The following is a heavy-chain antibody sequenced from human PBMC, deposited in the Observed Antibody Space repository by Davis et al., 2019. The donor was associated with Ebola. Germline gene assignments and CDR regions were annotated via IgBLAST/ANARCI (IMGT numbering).Heavy chain of an antibody. J-gene: IGHJ2*01. CDR1: GGSISGSSFY. D-gene: IGHD1-1*01. V-gene: IGHV4-39*07. Sequence: PSETLSLTCTVSGGSISGSSFYWGWIRQPPGKGLEWIGTINYIGRTDYNPSLESRVTISLDTSKNQLSLKLSSVTAADTAVYYCASPGTLDYWNFDLWGRGTLVMVSS. CDR2: INYIGRT. CDR3: ASPGTLDYWNFDL.